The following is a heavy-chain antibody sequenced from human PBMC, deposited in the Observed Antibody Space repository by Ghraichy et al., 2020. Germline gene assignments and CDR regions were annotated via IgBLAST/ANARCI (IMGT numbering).Heavy chain of an antibody. Sequence: GGSLRLSCAASGFTFSSYAMSWVRQAPGKGLEWVSAISGSGGSTYYADSVKGRFTISRDNSKNTLYLQMNSLRAEDTAVYYCAKAVGRDFIVVVPAATGAAAASEYFQHWGQGTLVTVSS. V-gene: IGHV3-23*01. D-gene: IGHD2-2*01. CDR1: GFTFSSYA. CDR3: AKAVGRDFIVVVPAATGAAAASEYFQH. J-gene: IGHJ1*01. CDR2: ISGSGGST.